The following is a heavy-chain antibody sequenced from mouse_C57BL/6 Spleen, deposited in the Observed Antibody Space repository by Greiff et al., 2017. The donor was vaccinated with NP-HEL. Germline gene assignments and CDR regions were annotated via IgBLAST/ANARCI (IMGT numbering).Heavy chain of an antibody. CDR2: IDPSDSYT. CDR3: ARSDYYGSSYRAMDY. D-gene: IGHD1-1*01. CDR1: GYTFTSYW. V-gene: IGHV1-50*01. J-gene: IGHJ4*01. Sequence: QVQLKESGAELVKPGASVKLSCKASGYTFTSYWMQWVKQRPGQGLEWIGEIDPSDSYTNYNQKFKGKATLTVDTSSSTAYMQLSSLTSEDSAVYYCARSDYYGSSYRAMDYWGQGTSVTVSS.